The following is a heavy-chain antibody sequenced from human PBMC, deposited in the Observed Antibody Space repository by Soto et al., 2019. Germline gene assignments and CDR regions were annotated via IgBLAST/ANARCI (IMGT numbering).Heavy chain of an antibody. V-gene: IGHV4-34*01. Sequence: SEKLQVTCAVYGGSFSRDYWSWIRHPPGKGLEWIGEINHSGSTNYNPSLKSRVTISVDTSKNQFSLKLSSVTAADTAVYYCARMDDNDFDYYYYGMDVWGQGTTVT. J-gene: IGHJ6*02. CDR2: INHSGST. CDR3: ARMDDNDFDYYYYGMDV. CDR1: GGSFSRDY. D-gene: IGHD3-16*01.